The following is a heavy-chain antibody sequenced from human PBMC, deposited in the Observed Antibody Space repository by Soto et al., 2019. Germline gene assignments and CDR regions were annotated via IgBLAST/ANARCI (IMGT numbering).Heavy chain of an antibody. CDR3: ARDRYSPFDY. V-gene: IGHV1-18*01. J-gene: IGHJ4*02. D-gene: IGHD2-15*01. CDR1: GYTFTSYG. Sequence: QVQLVPSGAAVKKPGASVKVSCKASGYTFTSYGIIWVRQAPGQGLEWMVWISAYNGNTNNAQKLQVRVTMNTGTSTSTAYMEMRSLRSDDTAVYYCARDRYSPFDYWGQGTLVTVSS. CDR2: ISAYNGNT.